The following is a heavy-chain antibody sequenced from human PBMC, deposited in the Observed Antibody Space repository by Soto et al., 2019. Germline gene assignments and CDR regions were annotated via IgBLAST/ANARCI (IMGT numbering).Heavy chain of an antibody. V-gene: IGHV4-31*03. CDR1: GGSISSGGYY. J-gene: IGHJ4*02. CDR3: ARSQGGAAADLGYCFDY. CDR2: IYYSGST. D-gene: IGHD6-13*01. Sequence: LSLTCTVSGGSISSGGYYWSWIRQHPGKGLEWIGYIYYSGSTYYNPSLKSRVTISVDTSKNQFSLKLSSVTAADTAVYYCARSQGGAAADLGYCFDYWGQGTLVTVSS.